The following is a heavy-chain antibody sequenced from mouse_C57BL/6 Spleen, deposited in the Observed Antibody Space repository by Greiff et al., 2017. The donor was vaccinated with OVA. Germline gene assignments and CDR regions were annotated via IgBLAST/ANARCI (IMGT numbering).Heavy chain of an antibody. CDR2: IHPNSGST. CDR3: ARPSYGAFFDY. D-gene: IGHD2-10*01. Sequence: LQPGAELVKPGASVKLSCKASGYTFTSYWMHWVKQRPGQGLEWIGMIHPNSGSTNYNEKFKSKATLTVDKSSSTAYMQLSSLTSEDSAVYYCARPSYGAFFDYWGQGTTLTVSS. CDR1: GYTFTSYW. V-gene: IGHV1-64*01. J-gene: IGHJ2*01.